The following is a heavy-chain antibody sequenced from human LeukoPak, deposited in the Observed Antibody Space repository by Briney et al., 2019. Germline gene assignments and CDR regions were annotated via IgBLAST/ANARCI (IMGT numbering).Heavy chain of an antibody. CDR2: ISGSGGST. CDR3: AKDRTDSLPNHRHNYYGSGSYIY. V-gene: IGHV3-23*01. CDR1: GLSFSSHA. D-gene: IGHD3-10*01. Sequence: GGSLRLPSSASGLSFSSHALSWVGQDPGEGLEWGSSISGSGGSTYYADSVKGRFTISIYNSKNTLYLQMNSLRAEDTDVYYCAKDRTDSLPNHRHNYYGSGSYIYWGQGTLVTVSS. J-gene: IGHJ4*02.